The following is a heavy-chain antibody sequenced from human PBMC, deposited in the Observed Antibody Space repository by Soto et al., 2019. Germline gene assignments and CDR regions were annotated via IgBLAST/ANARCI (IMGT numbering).Heavy chain of an antibody. J-gene: IGHJ6*03. V-gene: IGHV1-18*01. CDR3: ARVRSYRIKGDYVPYYYYYYYMDV. D-gene: IGHD4-17*01. CDR2: ISAYNGNT. Sequence: ASVKVSCKASGYTFTSYGISWVRQAPGQGLEWMGWISAYNGNTNYAQKLQGRVTMTTDTSTSTAYMELRSLRSDDTAVYYCARVRSYRIKGDYVPYYYYYYYMDVWGKGTTVTVSS. CDR1: GYTFTSYG.